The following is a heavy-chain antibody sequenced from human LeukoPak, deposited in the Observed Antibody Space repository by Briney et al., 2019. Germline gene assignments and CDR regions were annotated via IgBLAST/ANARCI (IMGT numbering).Heavy chain of an antibody. CDR1: GFTFSSYG. CDR2: ISYDGSNK. Sequence: PTGRSLRLSCAASGFTFSSYGMHWVRQAPGKGLEWVAVISYDGSNKYYADSVKGRFTISRDNSKNTLYLQMNSLRAEDTAVYHCAKDLLSSSLDYWGQGTLVTVSS. D-gene: IGHD6-13*01. CDR3: AKDLLSSSLDY. V-gene: IGHV3-30*18. J-gene: IGHJ4*02.